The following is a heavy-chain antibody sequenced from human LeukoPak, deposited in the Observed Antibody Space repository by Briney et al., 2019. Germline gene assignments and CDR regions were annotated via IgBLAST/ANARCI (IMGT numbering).Heavy chain of an antibody. V-gene: IGHV1-69-2*01. CDR1: GGTFSSYA. CDR2: VDPEDGET. Sequence: ASVKVSCKASGGTFSSYAISWVRQAPGQGLEWMGLVDPEDGETIYAEKFQGRVTITADTSTDTAYMELSSLRSEDTAVYYCATAPPSYDILTGPTKDYMDVWGKGTTVTVSS. J-gene: IGHJ6*03. D-gene: IGHD3-9*01. CDR3: ATAPPSYDILTGPTKDYMDV.